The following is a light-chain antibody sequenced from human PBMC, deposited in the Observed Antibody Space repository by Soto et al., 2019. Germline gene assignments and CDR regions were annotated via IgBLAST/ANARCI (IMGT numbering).Light chain of an antibody. Sequence: QSVLTQPASVSGSPGQSITISCTGTNSDVGSYNLVSWYQQHPGKAPKLMIYEDSKRPSGVSNRFSGSKSGNTASLTISGLQAEDDADYYCASHAGRGTVVFGGGTKLTVL. V-gene: IGLV2-23*01. J-gene: IGLJ3*02. CDR2: EDS. CDR3: ASHAGRGTVV. CDR1: NSDVGSYNL.